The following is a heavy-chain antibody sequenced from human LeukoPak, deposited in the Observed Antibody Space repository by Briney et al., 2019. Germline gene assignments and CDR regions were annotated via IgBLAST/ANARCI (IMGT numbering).Heavy chain of an antibody. CDR3: AKSHSVAQRGYFDY. D-gene: IGHD2-15*01. Sequence: GGSLRLSCTASGFTFTTYAMSCVRQAPGRGLECVSTVSDSGGTTYYADSVQGRFTISRDNSRNTLYLRMNSLRAEDTAVYYCAKSHSVAQRGYFDYWGQGTLVPVSS. CDR2: VSDSGGTT. V-gene: IGHV3-23*01. CDR1: GFTFTTYA. J-gene: IGHJ4*02.